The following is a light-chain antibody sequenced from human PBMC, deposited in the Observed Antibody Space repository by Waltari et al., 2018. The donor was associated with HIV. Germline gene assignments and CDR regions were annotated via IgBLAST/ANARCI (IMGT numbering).Light chain of an antibody. CDR1: SSDVGGYTL. CDR3: CAYAGSTTYVI. V-gene: IGLV2-23*02. Sequence: QSALTQPASVSGSPGQSITISRTGTSSDVGGYTLVSWYQQHPGKAPKLMIYEVSKRPSGVSNRFSGSKSGNTASLTSSGLQAEDEADYYCCAYAGSTTYVIFGGGTKLTVL. CDR2: EVS. J-gene: IGLJ2*01.